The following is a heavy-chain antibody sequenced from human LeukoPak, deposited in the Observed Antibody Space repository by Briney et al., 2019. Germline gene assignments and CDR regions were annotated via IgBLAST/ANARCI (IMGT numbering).Heavy chain of an antibody. D-gene: IGHD2-15*01. CDR1: GFTFDDYG. J-gene: IGHJ4*02. V-gene: IGHV3-20*04. CDR2: INWDGGST. Sequence: GGSLRLSCAASGFTFDDYGMSWVRQAPGKGLEWVSGINWDGGSTGYADSVKGRFTISRDNAKNSLYLQMNSLRAEDTALYYCARDLGAYCSGGSCQSYWGQGTLVTVSS. CDR3: ARDLGAYCSGGSCQSY.